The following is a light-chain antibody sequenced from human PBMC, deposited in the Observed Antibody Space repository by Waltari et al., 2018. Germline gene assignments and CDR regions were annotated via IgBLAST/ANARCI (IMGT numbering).Light chain of an antibody. CDR3: QQYNRWPPIT. V-gene: IGKV3-15*01. Sequence: EVVMTQSPDTLSVSPGGRATLSCRASQSIATNLAWYQQRRGQAPRLLIFDASTRATSISGRFSGSGSGTEFTLTISSLQSDDSAVYYCQQYNRWPPITFGQGTRLEMK. CDR2: DAS. CDR1: QSIATN. J-gene: IGKJ5*01.